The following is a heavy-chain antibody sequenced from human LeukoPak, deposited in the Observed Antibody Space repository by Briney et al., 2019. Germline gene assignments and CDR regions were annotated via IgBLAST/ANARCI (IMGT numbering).Heavy chain of an antibody. CDR3: SRRFDC. CDR2: IDGSGDTI. Sequence: GESLRLSCAASGFTFSDYSMNWVRQAAGKGLEWVSYIDGSGDTIYYADSVKGRFTISRDNAKNSLDLQMNSLRDEDTAVYYCSRRFDCWGQGTLVTVSS. J-gene: IGHJ4*02. V-gene: IGHV3-48*02. CDR1: GFTFSDYS.